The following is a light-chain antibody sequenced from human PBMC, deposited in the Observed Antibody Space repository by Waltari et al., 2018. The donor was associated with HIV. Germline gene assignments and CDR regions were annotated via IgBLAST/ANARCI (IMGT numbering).Light chain of an antibody. Sequence: DVVMTQSPLSLPVTLGQPASISCKSSQSLVYRDGNTYLNWFQQRPGQSPRRLIYKVSNRDSGVPDRFSGSGSGTDFTLKISRVEAEDIGVYYCRQGTHWPGTFGQGTKLEIK. V-gene: IGKV2-30*01. CDR3: RQGTHWPGT. CDR2: KVS. CDR1: QSLVYRDGNTY. J-gene: IGKJ2*01.